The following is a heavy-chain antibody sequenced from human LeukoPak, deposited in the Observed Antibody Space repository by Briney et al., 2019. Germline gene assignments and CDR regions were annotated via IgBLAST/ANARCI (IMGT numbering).Heavy chain of an antibody. CDR2: ISYDGGNK. CDR1: GFTFSSYG. V-gene: IGHV3-30*18. D-gene: IGHD6-13*01. CDR3: AKEISSSSSWYGDDAFDI. Sequence: PGRSLRLSCAASGFTFSSYGMHWVRQAPGKGLEWVAVISYDGGNKFYADSVRGRFTISRDDSKNTVYLQMNSLRAEDTAVYYCAKEISSSSSWYGDDAFDIWGQGTMVIVSS. J-gene: IGHJ3*02.